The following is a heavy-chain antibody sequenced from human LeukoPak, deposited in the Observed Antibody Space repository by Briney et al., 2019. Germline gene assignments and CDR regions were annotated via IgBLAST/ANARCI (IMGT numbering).Heavy chain of an antibody. CDR1: GFTFNTYG. CDR2: ISYDGSNK. D-gene: IGHD2-15*01. Sequence: GGSLRLSCAASGFTFNTYGMHWVRRAPGRGLEWVAVISYDGSNKYYADSVKGRFTISRDNSKNTLYLQVNSLRAEDTAVYYCATPLVAAYRTSSDYWGQGTLVTVSS. V-gene: IGHV3-30*03. J-gene: IGHJ4*02. CDR3: ATPLVAAYRTSSDY.